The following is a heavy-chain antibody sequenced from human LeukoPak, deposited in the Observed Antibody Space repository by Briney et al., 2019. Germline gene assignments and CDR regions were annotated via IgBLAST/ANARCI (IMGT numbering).Heavy chain of an antibody. V-gene: IGHV1-69*13. D-gene: IGHD3-22*01. CDR2: IIPIFGTA. Sequence: VASVKVSCKASGGTFSSYAISWVRQAPGQGLEWMGGIIPIFGTANYAQKFQGRVTITADESTSTAYMELSSLRSEDTAVYYCAREGISDYYDSSGYYYWGQGTLVTVSS. J-gene: IGHJ4*02. CDR1: GGTFSSYA. CDR3: AREGISDYYDSSGYYY.